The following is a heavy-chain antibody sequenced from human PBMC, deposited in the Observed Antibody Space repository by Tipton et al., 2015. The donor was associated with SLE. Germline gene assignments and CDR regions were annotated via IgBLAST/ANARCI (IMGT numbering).Heavy chain of an antibody. J-gene: IGHJ4*02. CDR3: ARSRWGEWLRLDFDY. V-gene: IGHV4-34*01. CDR2: INHRGST. D-gene: IGHD5-12*01. CDR1: GGSISSSSSYY. Sequence: TLSLTCAVYGGSISSSSSYYWAWIRQPPGKGVEWIGEINHRGSTNYNPSLKSRVTISVDTSKNQFSLKLSSVTAADTAVYYCARSRWGEWLRLDFDYWGQGTLVTVSS.